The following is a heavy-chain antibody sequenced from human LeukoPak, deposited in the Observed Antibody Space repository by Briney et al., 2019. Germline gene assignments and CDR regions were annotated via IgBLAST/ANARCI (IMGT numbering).Heavy chain of an antibody. CDR3: ARLNGDYDRANFDY. Sequence: PGGSLRLSCAACGFTFSGYSMNWVRQAPGKGLEWVSSITSSSSYIYYADSVKGRFTISRDNAKNSLYLQMNSLRAEDTAVYYCARLNGDYDRANFDYWGQGTLVTVSS. V-gene: IGHV3-21*01. D-gene: IGHD4-17*01. CDR2: ITSSSSYI. CDR1: GFTFSGYS. J-gene: IGHJ4*02.